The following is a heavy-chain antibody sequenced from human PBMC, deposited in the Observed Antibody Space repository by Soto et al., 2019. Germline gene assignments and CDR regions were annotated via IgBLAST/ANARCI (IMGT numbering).Heavy chain of an antibody. J-gene: IGHJ4*02. CDR3: AKDRPPPGYSYDFWSGYYTGLFDY. D-gene: IGHD3-3*01. V-gene: IGHV3-23*01. CDR1: GFTFSSYA. Sequence: PLGVLRLSCAASGFTFSSYAMSWVRQAPGKGLEWVSAISGSGGSTYYADSVKGRFTISRDNSKNTLYLQMNSLRAEDTAVYYCAKDRPPPGYSYDFWSGYYTGLFDYWGQGTLVTVSS. CDR2: ISGSGGST.